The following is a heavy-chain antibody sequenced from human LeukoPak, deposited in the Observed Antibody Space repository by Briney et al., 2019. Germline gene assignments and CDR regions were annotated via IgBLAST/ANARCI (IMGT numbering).Heavy chain of an antibody. V-gene: IGHV3-23*01. J-gene: IGHJ4*02. D-gene: IGHD2-21*02. CDR2: ISGSGGST. Sequence: GGSLRLSCAASGFTFSSYAMSWVRQAPGKGLEWVSAISGSGGSTYYADSVKGRFTISRDTAKNSLYLQMNSLRAEDTAVYYCAKDKWGLGNFDYWGQGTLVTVSS. CDR1: GFTFSSYA. CDR3: AKDKWGLGNFDY.